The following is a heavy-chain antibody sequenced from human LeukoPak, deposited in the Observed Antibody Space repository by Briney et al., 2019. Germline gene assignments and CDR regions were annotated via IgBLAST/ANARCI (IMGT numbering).Heavy chain of an antibody. V-gene: IGHV1-69*04. J-gene: IGHJ4*02. CDR3: ARVWLNYYGSGSYYEGLDY. CDR2: IIPILGIA. D-gene: IGHD3-10*01. Sequence: SVKVSCKASGGTFSSYAISWVRQAPGQGLEWMGRIIPILGIANYAQKFQGRVTITADKSTSTAYMELSSLRSEDTAVYYCARVWLNYYGSGSYYEGLDYWGQGTLVTVSS. CDR1: GGTFSSYA.